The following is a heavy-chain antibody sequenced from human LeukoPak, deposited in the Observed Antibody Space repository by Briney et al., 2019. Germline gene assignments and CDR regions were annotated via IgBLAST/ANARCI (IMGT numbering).Heavy chain of an antibody. V-gene: IGHV1-2*02. J-gene: IGHJ5*02. D-gene: IGHD2-8*01. CDR2: INPNSGGT. CDR3: ARLVGYCSNGVCYTGANWLDP. CDR1: GYSFSVYH. Sequence: ASVKVSCKASGYSFSVYHIHWVRQAPGQGLEWMGWINPNSGGTNYAQKFQGRVTMTRDTSISTAYMELSRLRSDDTAVYYCARLVGYCSNGVCYTGANWLDPWGQGTLVAVSS.